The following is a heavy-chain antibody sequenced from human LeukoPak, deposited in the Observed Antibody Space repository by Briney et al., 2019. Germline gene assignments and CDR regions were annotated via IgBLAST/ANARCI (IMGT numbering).Heavy chain of an antibody. Sequence: SETLSLTCTVSGGSISSGSYYWSWIRQPAGKGLEWIGRIYTSGSTNYNPSLKSRVTISVDTSKNQFSLKLSSVTAADTAVHYCVGGTVTTPRDYWGQGTLVTVSS. J-gene: IGHJ4*02. CDR3: VGGTVTTPRDY. V-gene: IGHV4-61*02. CDR1: GGSISSGSYY. CDR2: IYTSGST. D-gene: IGHD4-17*01.